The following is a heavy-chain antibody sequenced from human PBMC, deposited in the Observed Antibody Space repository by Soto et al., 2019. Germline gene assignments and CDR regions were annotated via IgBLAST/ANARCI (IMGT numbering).Heavy chain of an antibody. CDR3: AREYSSSYLTYFDY. D-gene: IGHD6-13*01. CDR1: GGSISSSNW. Sequence: PSETLSLTCAVSGGSISSSNWWSWVRQPPGKGLEWIGEIYHSGSTNYNPSLKSRVTISVDKSKNQFSLKLSSVTAADTAVYYCAREYSSSYLTYFDYWGQGTLVTVSS. V-gene: IGHV4-4*02. CDR2: IYHSGST. J-gene: IGHJ4*02.